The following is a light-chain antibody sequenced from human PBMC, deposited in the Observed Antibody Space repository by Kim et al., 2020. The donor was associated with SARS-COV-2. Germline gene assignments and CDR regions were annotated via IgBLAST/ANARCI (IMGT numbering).Light chain of an antibody. J-gene: IGLJ1*01. V-gene: IGLV2-18*02. CDR3: SSYTSGSIYV. CDR2: EVS. CDR1: SSDVGSYNR. Sequence: QSALTQPPSVSGSPGQSVTISCTGTSSDVGSYNRVSWYQQPPGTAPKLMIYEVSNRPSGVPDRFSGSKSGNTASLTISGLQAEDEADYYCSSYTSGSIYVFGTGTKVTVL.